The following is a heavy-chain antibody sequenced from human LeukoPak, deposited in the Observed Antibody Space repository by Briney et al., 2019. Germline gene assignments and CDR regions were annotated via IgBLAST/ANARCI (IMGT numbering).Heavy chain of an antibody. V-gene: IGHV4-39*07. CDR3: ARDEAIAAAGNGIDP. J-gene: IGHJ5*02. Sequence: SETLSLTCSVSGFSIRSLESYWGWIRQPPGKGLEWIGHIHYTGRTDYNPSLKSRVTISVDTSKSQFFLNLTSVTAADTALYYCARDEAIAAAGNGIDPWGQGTLVTVSS. D-gene: IGHD6-13*01. CDR2: IHYTGRT. CDR1: GFSIRSLESY.